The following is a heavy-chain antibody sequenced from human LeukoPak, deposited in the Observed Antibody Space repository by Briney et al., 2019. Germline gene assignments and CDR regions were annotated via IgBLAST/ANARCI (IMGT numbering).Heavy chain of an antibody. D-gene: IGHD3-10*01. CDR3: ARDPGLDAFDI. J-gene: IGHJ3*02. CDR2: IYHSGST. CDR1: GGSISSGGYS. V-gene: IGHV4-30-2*01. Sequence: SETLSLTCTVSGGSISSGGYSWSWIRQPPGKGLEWIGYIYHSGSTYYNPSLKSRVTISVDRSKNQFSLKLSSVTAADTAVYYCARDPGLDAFDIWGQGTMVTVSS.